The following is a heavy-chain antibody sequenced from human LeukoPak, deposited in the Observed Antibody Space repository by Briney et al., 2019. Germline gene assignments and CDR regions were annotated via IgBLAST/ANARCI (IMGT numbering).Heavy chain of an antibody. Sequence: GGSLRLSCAASGFTFSSYSMNWVRQAPGKGLEWVSHITASGTAMFYADSVKGRFTISRDNAKNSLYLQMNNLRDEYTAVYYCASSGSYRFDYWGQGTLVTVSS. CDR1: GFTFSSYS. V-gene: IGHV3-48*02. CDR2: ITASGTAM. J-gene: IGHJ4*02. CDR3: ASSGSYRFDY. D-gene: IGHD1-26*01.